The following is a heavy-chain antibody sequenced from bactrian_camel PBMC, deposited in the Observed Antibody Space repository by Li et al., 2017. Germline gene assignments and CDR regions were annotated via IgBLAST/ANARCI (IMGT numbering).Heavy chain of an antibody. D-gene: IGHD6*01. V-gene: IGHV3S31*01. CDR1: GFAASRHA. J-gene: IGHJ6*01. CDR3: ANYSYGGYGSFTS. CDR2: INSGGGST. Sequence: VQLVESGEALVQPGGSLRLSCAASGFAASRHAMSWVRQAPGKGLEWVSTINSGGGSTYYADSVKGRFTISRSNAKNTLYPQLTSLNTEDAAMYYCANYSYGGYGSFTSWGQGTQVTVS.